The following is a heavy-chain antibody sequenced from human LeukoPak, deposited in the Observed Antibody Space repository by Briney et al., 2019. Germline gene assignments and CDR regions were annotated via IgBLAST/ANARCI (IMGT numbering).Heavy chain of an antibody. CDR1: GFTFSSYG. CDR3: ARGVAAAGFFDY. CDR2: IWYDGSNK. J-gene: IGHJ4*02. D-gene: IGHD6-13*01. Sequence: PGGSLRLSCAASGFTFSSYGMHWGRQAPGKGLEWVAVIWYDGSNKYYADSVKGRFTISRDNSKNTLYLQMNSLRAEDTAVYYCARGVAAAGFFDYWGQGTLVTVSS. V-gene: IGHV3-33*01.